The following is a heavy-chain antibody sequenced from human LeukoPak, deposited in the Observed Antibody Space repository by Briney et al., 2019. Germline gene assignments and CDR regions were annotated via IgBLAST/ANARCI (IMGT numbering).Heavy chain of an antibody. Sequence: GGSLRLSCAASGFTFSSYAMHWVRQAPGKGLEWVAVISYDGSNKYYADSVKGRFTISRDNSKYTLYLQMNSLRAEDTAVYYCARDAGEWELLGYFDYWGQGTLVTVSS. CDR2: ISYDGSNK. CDR1: GFTFSSYA. V-gene: IGHV3-30-3*01. J-gene: IGHJ4*02. D-gene: IGHD1-26*01. CDR3: ARDAGEWELLGYFDY.